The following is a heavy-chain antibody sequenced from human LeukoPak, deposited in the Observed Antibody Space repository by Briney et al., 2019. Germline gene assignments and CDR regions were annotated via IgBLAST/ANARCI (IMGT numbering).Heavy chain of an antibody. J-gene: IGHJ3*02. CDR2: ISYSGST. CDR1: GGSISPYY. V-gene: IGHV4-59*12. D-gene: IGHD3-22*01. CDR3: ARVYYYDISGYLDAFVI. Sequence: PSETLSLTCTVSGGSISPYYWSWIRQPPGKGLEWIGYISYSGSTDYNPSLKSRVTISVDTSKNQFSLKLSSVTAADTAVYYCARVYYYDISGYLDAFVIWGQGTMVIVSS.